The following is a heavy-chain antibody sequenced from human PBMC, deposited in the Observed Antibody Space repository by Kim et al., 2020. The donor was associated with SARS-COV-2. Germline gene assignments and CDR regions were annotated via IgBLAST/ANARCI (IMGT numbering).Heavy chain of an antibody. Sequence: SETLSLTCTVSCGSISSGGYYWSWIRRHPGKGLEWIGYIYYSGSTYYNPSLKSRVTISVDTSNNHFSLKLSSVTAADTAVYYCARGKDEGLRRWFDPWGLGTLVTVSS. V-gene: IGHV4-31*03. CDR1: CGSISSGGYY. CDR2: IYYSGST. D-gene: IGHD4-17*01. CDR3: ARGKDEGLRRWFDP. J-gene: IGHJ5*02.